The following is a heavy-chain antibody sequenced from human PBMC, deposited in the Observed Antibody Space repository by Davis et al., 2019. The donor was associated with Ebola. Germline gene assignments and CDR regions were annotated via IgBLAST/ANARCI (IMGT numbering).Heavy chain of an antibody. D-gene: IGHD3-10*01. CDR3: ATEVIGETSIVTSDY. CDR2: IRSKTAGGTT. V-gene: IGHV3-15*07. CDR1: GYTFSSFW. Sequence: GESLKISCKGSGYTFSSFWMNWVRQAPGKGLEWVGRIRSKTAGGTTDYAAPVKSRFTISRDDSQNTLYLQMNSLKTEDTAVYYCATEVIGETSIVTSDYWGQGTLVTVSS. J-gene: IGHJ4*02.